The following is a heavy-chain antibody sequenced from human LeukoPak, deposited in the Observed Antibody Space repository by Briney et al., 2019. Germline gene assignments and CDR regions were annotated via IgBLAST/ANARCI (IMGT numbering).Heavy chain of an antibody. V-gene: IGHV4-59*01. CDR1: GVSISSYY. CDR2: IYYCGRT. D-gene: IGHD2-15*01. Sequence: SETLSLTCTVSGVSISSYYWSWIRQPPGKGLEWIGYIYYCGRTNYNPSLKSRVTISVDTSKTQFSLKLSSVTAADTAVYYCASAPRGRLYYYYYMVVWGKGTTVSVCS. J-gene: IGHJ6*03. CDR3: ASAPRGRLYYYYYMVV.